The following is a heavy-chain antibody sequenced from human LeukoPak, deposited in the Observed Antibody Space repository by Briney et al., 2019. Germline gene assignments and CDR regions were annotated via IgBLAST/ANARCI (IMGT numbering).Heavy chain of an antibody. J-gene: IGHJ4*02. Sequence: ASVKVSCKASGGTFSSYALSWVRQVPGQGLEWMGRIIPVFGTTTYAQKFQGRVTITADESTTTAYMELRRLTSEDTAMYYCARGLGTRWFFDYWGQGTLVTVSS. CDR1: GGTFSSYA. CDR3: ARGLGTRWFFDY. CDR2: IIPVFGTT. D-gene: IGHD1-1*01. V-gene: IGHV1-69*13.